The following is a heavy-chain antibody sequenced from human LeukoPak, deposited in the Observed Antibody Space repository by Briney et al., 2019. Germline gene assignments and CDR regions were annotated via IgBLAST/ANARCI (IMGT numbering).Heavy chain of an antibody. CDR3: ATTPTSGNLAYNYYGSGSYYNVFGY. Sequence: ASVKVSCKVSGYTLTELSMHWVRQAPGKGLEWMGGFDPEDGETNYAQKFQGRVTMTEDTSTDTAYMELSSLRSEDTAVYYCATTPTSGNLAYNYYGSGSYYNVFGYWGQGTLVTVSS. D-gene: IGHD3-10*01. CDR1: GYTLTELS. J-gene: IGHJ4*02. CDR2: FDPEDGET. V-gene: IGHV1-24*01.